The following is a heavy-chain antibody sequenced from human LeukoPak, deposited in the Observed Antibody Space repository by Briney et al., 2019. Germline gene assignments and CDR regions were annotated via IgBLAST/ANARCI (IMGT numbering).Heavy chain of an antibody. CDR2: IYYNGSI. J-gene: IGHJ3*02. CDR3: ARQEVMYSRSWYHAFAI. CDR1: ARSISSYY. V-gene: IGHV4-59*08. Sequence: SETLSLTCTVSARSISSYYGSWIRQPPGKGLEWNGYIYYNGSINYNTLLKSRVTMSVDTSKNHFSLNLSSVAAADTGVYYCARQEVMYSRSWYHAFAIWGQGPMVTVSS. D-gene: IGHD6-13*01.